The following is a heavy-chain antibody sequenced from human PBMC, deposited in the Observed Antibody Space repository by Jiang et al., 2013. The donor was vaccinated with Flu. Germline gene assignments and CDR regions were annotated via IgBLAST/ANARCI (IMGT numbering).Heavy chain of an antibody. Sequence: GLEWMGIINPSGGSTSYAQKFQGRVTMTRDTSTSTVYMELSSLRSEGTAVYYCARDGTLYSYDYMGDYWGQGTLVTVSS. J-gene: IGHJ4*02. V-gene: IGHV1-46*01. D-gene: IGHD5-18*01. CDR3: ARDGTLYSYDYMGDY. CDR2: INPSGGST.